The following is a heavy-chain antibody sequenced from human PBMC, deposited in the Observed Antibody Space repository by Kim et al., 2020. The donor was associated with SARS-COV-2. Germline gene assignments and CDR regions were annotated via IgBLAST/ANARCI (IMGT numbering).Heavy chain of an antibody. CDR3: ARRPYYYGMDV. CDR2: INSDGSST. Sequence: GGSLRLSFVASGFTFSSYWMHWVRQAPGKGLVWVSRINSDGSSTSYADSVKGRFTISRDNAKNTLYLQMNSLRAEDTAVYYCARRPYYYGMDVWGQGTTVTVSS. J-gene: IGHJ6*02. CDR1: GFTFSSYW. V-gene: IGHV3-74*01.